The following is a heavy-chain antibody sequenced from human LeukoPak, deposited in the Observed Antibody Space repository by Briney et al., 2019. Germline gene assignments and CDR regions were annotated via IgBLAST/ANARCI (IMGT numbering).Heavy chain of an antibody. V-gene: IGHV4-39*01. CDR3: ASQQSRASRRNYYDSSDVTDY. CDR2: IYYSGST. J-gene: IGHJ4*02. CDR1: GGSISSSSYY. Sequence: PSETLSLTCTVSGGSISSSSYYWGWIRQPPGKGLEWIGSIYYSGSTYYNPSLKSRVTISVDTSKNQFSLKLSSATAADTAVYYCASQQSRASRRNYYDSSDVTDYWGQGTLVTVSS. D-gene: IGHD3-22*01.